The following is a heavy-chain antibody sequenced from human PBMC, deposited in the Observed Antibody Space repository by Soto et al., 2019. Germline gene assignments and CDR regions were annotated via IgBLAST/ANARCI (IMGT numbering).Heavy chain of an antibody. J-gene: IGHJ4*02. V-gene: IGHV3-23*01. Sequence: EVQLLESGGGLVQPGGSLRLSCAASGFTFSSYAMSWVRQAPGKGLEWVSAISGSGGSTYYADSVKGRFTISRDNSKNTLYLQMNSLRAEDTAVYYCAKDLLDIITIFGVVISGVFDYWDQGTLVTVSS. CDR1: GFTFSSYA. D-gene: IGHD3-3*01. CDR3: AKDLLDIITIFGVVISGVFDY. CDR2: ISGSGGST.